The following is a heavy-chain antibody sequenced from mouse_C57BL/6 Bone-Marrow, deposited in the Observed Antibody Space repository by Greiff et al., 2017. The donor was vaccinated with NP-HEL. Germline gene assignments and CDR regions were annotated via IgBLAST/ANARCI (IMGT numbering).Heavy chain of an antibody. CDR3: ARTYYGKGGYYFDY. CDR2: INPYNGGT. J-gene: IGHJ2*01. CDR1: GYTFTDYY. V-gene: IGHV1-19*01. D-gene: IGHD2-10*01. Sequence: EVQLQQSGPVLVKPGASVKMSCKASGYTFTDYYMNWVKQSHGKSLEWIGVINPYNGGTSYNQKFKGKATLTVDKSSSTAYIEINSLTSEGSAVYYCARTYYGKGGYYFDYWGQGTTLTVSS.